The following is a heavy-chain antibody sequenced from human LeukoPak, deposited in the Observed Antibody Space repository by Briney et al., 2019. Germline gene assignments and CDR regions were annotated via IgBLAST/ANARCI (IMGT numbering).Heavy chain of an antibody. Sequence: GASVKVSCEASGYTFTGYYMHWVRQAPGQGLEWMGWINPNSGGTNYAQKFQGWVTMTRDTSISTAFMELSRLRSDDTAVYYCARGPLSYYDSSGYLSRARYFDYWGQGTLVTVSS. CDR3: ARGPLSYYDSSGYLSRARYFDY. CDR2: INPNSGGT. J-gene: IGHJ4*02. CDR1: GYTFTGYY. D-gene: IGHD3-22*01. V-gene: IGHV1-2*04.